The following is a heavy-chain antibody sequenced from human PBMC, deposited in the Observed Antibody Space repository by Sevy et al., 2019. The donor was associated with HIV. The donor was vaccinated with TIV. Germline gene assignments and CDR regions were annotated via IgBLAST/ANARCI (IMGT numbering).Heavy chain of an antibody. CDR1: GFTFSCCA. V-gene: IGHV3-23*01. Sequence: VGSLRLSCEASGFTFSCCAMTWVRQTPGKALEWVSTIGGRGTSTFYADSVRGRFIISRDNSKNTLFLQMNSLRAEDTAVYFCAKRGNYDSRCWYFDLWGRGTLVTVSS. D-gene: IGHD3-22*01. CDR3: AKRGNYDSRCWYFDL. CDR2: IGGRGTST. J-gene: IGHJ2*01.